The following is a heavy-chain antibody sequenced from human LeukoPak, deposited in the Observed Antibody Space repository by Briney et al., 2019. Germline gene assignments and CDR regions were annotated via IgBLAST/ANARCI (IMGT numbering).Heavy chain of an antibody. V-gene: IGHV3-7*01. CDR2: IKQDGSEK. D-gene: IGHD3-10*01. Sequence: GGSLRLSCAASGFTFSSYGMHWVRQAPGKGLEWVANIKQDGSEKYYVDSVKGRFTISRDNAKNSLYLQMNSLRAEDTAVYYCARDHSGFGYWGQGTLVTVSS. CDR3: ARDHSGFGY. CDR1: GFTFSSYG. J-gene: IGHJ4*02.